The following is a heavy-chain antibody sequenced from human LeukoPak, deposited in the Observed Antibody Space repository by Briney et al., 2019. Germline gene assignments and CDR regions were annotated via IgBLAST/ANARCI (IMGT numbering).Heavy chain of an antibody. Sequence: GGSLRLSCAASGFTFSSYAMSWVRQAPGKGLAWVANIKQDGSEKYYVDSVKGRFTISRDNAKNLLYLQMNSLRGEDTAVYYCARVSPLMAPGAFDIWGQGTMVAVSS. J-gene: IGHJ3*02. V-gene: IGHV3-7*01. CDR1: GFTFSSYA. CDR3: ARVSPLMAPGAFDI. CDR2: IKQDGSEK. D-gene: IGHD2-8*01.